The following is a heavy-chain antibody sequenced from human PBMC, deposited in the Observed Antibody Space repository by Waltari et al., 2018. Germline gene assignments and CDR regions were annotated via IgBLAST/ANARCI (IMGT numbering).Heavy chain of an antibody. CDR2: FYKSGTT. J-gene: IGHJ4*02. V-gene: IGHV4-39*07. D-gene: IGHD5-12*01. Sequence: QLQLQESGPGLVKPSEPLSLTCTVSRSSIRNNTYYWGWVRQPPGKGLEWIGSFYKSGTTYYNPSLKSRVTISVDTSNNQFSLKLNSVTAADTAVYYCVRGYPDIVATISDYWGQGTLVIVSS. CDR3: VRGYPDIVATISDY. CDR1: RSSIRNNTYY.